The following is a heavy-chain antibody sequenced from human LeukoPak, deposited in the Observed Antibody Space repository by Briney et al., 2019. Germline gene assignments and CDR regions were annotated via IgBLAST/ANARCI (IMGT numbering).Heavy chain of an antibody. CDR1: GYTFTSYD. CDR3: ASLIGGSWYDY. Sequence: SVKVSCKASGYTFTSYDINWVRQATGQGLEWMGGIIPIFGTANYAQKFQGRVTITADESTSTAYMELSSLRSEDTAVYYCASLIGGSWYDYWGQGTLVTVSS. CDR2: IIPIFGTA. V-gene: IGHV1-69*13. J-gene: IGHJ4*02. D-gene: IGHD6-13*01.